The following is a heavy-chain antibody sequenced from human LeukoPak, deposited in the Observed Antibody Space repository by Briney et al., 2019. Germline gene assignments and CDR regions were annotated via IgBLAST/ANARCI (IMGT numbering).Heavy chain of an antibody. J-gene: IGHJ5*02. D-gene: IGHD2-15*01. V-gene: IGHV4-59*01. CDR3: ARDGASEWWVAATRNNWFDP. CDR1: GGSISSYY. CDR2: IYYSGST. Sequence: SETLSLTCTVSGGSISSYYWSWIRQPPGKGLEWIGYIYYSGSTNYNPSLKSRVTISVDTSKNQFSLKLSSVTAADTAVYYCARDGASEWWVAATRNNWFDPWGQGTLVTVSS.